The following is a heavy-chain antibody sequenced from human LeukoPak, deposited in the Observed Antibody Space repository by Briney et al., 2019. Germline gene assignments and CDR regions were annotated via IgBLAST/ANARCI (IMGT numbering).Heavy chain of an antibody. CDR3: ARAYCSSTSCFEFDP. Sequence: SETLSLTCAVSGGSISSGGYSWSWIRQPPGKGLEWIGYIYHSGSTYYNPSLKSRVTISVDKSKNQFSLKLSSVTAADTAVYYCARAYCSSTSCFEFDPWGQGTLVTVSS. CDR2: IYHSGST. J-gene: IGHJ5*02. CDR1: GGSISSGGYS. V-gene: IGHV4-30-2*01. D-gene: IGHD2-2*01.